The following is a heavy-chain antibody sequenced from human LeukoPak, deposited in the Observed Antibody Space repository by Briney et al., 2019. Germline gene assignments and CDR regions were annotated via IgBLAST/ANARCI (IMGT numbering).Heavy chain of an antibody. V-gene: IGHV3-11*04. CDR3: ARGGAATVKYYGDSY. D-gene: IGHD4-17*01. J-gene: IGHJ4*02. CDR1: GFTFSAYY. Sequence: SGGSLRLSCAASGFTFSAYYMSWIRQAPGKGLEWVSYISSSGSTIYYADSVKGRFTISRDNAKNSLYLQMNSLRAEDTAVYYCARGGAATVKYYGDSYWGQGTLVTVSS. CDR2: ISSSGSTI.